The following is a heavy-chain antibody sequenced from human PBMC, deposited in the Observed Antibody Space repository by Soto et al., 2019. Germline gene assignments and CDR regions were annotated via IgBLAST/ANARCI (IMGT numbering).Heavy chain of an antibody. D-gene: IGHD1-7*01. CDR1: GGSFTSNNW. CDR3: ASRDPGTSVDY. V-gene: IGHV4-4*02. J-gene: IGHJ4*02. CDR2: IYRTGST. Sequence: QVQLQESGPGLVKPSGTLSLTCAVSGGSFTSNNWWTWVRQPPGQGLEWIGEIYRTGSTNYNPSLKSPVTISLDKSENQFPLKVTSLTAADTAVYYCASRDPGTSVDYWGQGTLVTVSS.